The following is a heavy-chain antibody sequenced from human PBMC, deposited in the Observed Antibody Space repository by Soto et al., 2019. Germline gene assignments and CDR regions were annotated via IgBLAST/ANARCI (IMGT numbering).Heavy chain of an antibody. V-gene: IGHV4-34*01. D-gene: IGHD4-17*01. CDR1: GGSFSGYY. CDR2: INHSGST. CDR3: ARARIYGESGTDFGY. J-gene: IGHJ4*02. Sequence: PSETLSLTCAVYGGSFSGYYWSWIRQPPGKGLEWIGEINHSGSTNYNPSLKSRVTISVDTSKNQFSLKLSSVTAADTAVYYCARARIYGESGTDFGYWGQGTLVTVSS.